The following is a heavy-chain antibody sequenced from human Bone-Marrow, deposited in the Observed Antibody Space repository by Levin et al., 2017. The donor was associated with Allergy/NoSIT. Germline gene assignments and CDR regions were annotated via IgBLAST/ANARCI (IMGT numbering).Heavy chain of an antibody. V-gene: IGHV3-23*01. D-gene: IGHD6-13*01. Sequence: GGSLRLSCAASGFTFSSYAMSWVRQAPGKGLEWVSAISGSGGSTYYADSVKGRFTISRDNSKNTLYLQMNSLRAEDTAVYYCAKGGYSSSWSAALNRRGDYYYGMDVWGQGTTVTVSS. CDR1: GFTFSSYA. CDR3: AKGGYSSSWSAALNRRGDYYYGMDV. J-gene: IGHJ6*02. CDR2: ISGSGGST.